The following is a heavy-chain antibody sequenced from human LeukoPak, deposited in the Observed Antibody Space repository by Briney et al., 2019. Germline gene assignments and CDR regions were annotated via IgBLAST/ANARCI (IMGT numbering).Heavy chain of an antibody. CDR1: GFSFSTHG. CDR2: IETGP. CDR3: ARPITIFGVVIRAQHAFDI. D-gene: IGHD3-3*01. Sequence: PGGSLRLSCAASGFSFSTHGMNWVRQAPGRGLEWVSSIETGPEYADSMKGRFTISRDNAKNSLYLQMNSLRAEDTAVYYCARPITIFGVVIRAQHAFDIWGQGTMVTVSS. V-gene: IGHV3-21*01. J-gene: IGHJ3*02.